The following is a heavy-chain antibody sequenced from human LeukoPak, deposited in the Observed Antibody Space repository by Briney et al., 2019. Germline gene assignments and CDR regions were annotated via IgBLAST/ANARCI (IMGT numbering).Heavy chain of an antibody. J-gene: IGHJ4*02. CDR1: GFTFSSYA. CDR2: ISGSGGST. CDR3: AKMVGRNGAYFDY. D-gene: IGHD1-1*01. V-gene: IGHV3-23*01. Sequence: GGSLRLSCAASGFTFSSYAMSWVRQAPGKGLEGVSAISGSGGSTYYADSVKGRFTISRDNSKNTLYLQMNSLRAEDTAVYYCAKMVGRNGAYFDYWGQGTLVTVSS.